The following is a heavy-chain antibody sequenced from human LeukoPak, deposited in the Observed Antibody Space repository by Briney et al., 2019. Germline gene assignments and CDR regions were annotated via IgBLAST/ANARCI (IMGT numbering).Heavy chain of an antibody. CDR2: IPYDGSRE. V-gene: IGHV3-30*03. CDR3: ARAGPYGSGSYCAY. Sequence: KAGGSLRLSCAASGFIFRNYGMHWVRQAPGKGLEWVAVIPYDGSREYYADSVKGRFTISRDNSKNTLYLQINSLRAEDTAVYYCARAGPYGSGSYCAYWGHGTLVTVSS. D-gene: IGHD3-10*01. CDR1: GFIFRNYG. J-gene: IGHJ4*01.